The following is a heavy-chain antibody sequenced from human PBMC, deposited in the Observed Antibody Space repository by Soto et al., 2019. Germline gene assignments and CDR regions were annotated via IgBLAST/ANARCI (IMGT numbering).Heavy chain of an antibody. CDR1: GYTFTNYW. CDR2: IYPGDSDT. V-gene: IGHV5-51*01. CDR3: AASIFYYGMDV. J-gene: IGHJ6*02. Sequence: PGEYLKISCKGFGYTFTNYWIGWVRQMPGKGPEWMGIIYPGDSDTKYNPSFQGQVTISADKSITTTYLQWSSLKASDTAIYYCAASIFYYGMDVWGQGTTVTVSS.